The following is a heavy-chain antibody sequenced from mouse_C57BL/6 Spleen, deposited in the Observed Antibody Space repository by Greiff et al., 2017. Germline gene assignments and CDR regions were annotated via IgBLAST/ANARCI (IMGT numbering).Heavy chain of an antibody. CDR2: IDPSSGGT. CDR3: ERSIYYDYDWLAY. D-gene: IGHD2-4*01. J-gene: IGHJ3*01. CDR1: GYTFTSYW. Sequence: QVQLQQPGAELVKPGASVKLSCKASGYTFTSYWMHWVKQRPGRGLEWIGRIDPSSGGTKYNEKFKSKATLTVDKPSSTAYMQLSSLTSEDSAVYYCERSIYYDYDWLAYWGQGTLVTVSA. V-gene: IGHV1-72*01.